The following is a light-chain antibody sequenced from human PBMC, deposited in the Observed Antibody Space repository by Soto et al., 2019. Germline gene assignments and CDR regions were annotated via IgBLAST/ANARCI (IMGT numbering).Light chain of an antibody. CDR1: QSVSSSY. CDR2: ATS. CDR3: QQYGSSPPMYT. J-gene: IGKJ2*01. Sequence: EIVLTQSPGTLSLSPGERATLSCRASQSVSSSYLAWYQQKPGQAPRLLIYATSSRATGLPDRFSGSGSGTDFTLTISRLEPEDFAVYYCQQYGSSPPMYTFGQGTKLEIK. V-gene: IGKV3-20*01.